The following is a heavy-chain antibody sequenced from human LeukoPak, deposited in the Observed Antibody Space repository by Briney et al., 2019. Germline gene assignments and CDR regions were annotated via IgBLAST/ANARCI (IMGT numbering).Heavy chain of an antibody. Sequence: SQTLSLTCTVSGGSISSGDYYWGWIRQPPGKGLEWIGYIYYSGSTYYNPSLKSRVTISVDTSKNQFSLKLSSVTAAYTAVYYCARDGDSGLFDYWGQGTLVTVSS. J-gene: IGHJ4*02. V-gene: IGHV4-30-4*01. CDR1: GGSISSGDYY. D-gene: IGHD4-17*01. CDR2: IYYSGST. CDR3: ARDGDSGLFDY.